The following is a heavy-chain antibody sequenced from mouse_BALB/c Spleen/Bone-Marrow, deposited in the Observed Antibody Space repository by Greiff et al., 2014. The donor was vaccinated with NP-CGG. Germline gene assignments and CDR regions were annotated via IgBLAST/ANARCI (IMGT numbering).Heavy chain of an antibody. Sequence: QVQLQQSGAELVRPGSSVKISCKASGHAISSYWMNWVKQRPGQGLEWIGQIYPGDGDTNYNGKFKGKATLTADKSSSTAYMQISSLTSEDSAVYFCARGRGWYLDYWGQGTTLTVSS. CDR3: ARGRGWYLDY. J-gene: IGHJ2*01. D-gene: IGHD2-3*01. CDR2: IYPGDGDT. V-gene: IGHV1-80*01. CDR1: GHAISSYW.